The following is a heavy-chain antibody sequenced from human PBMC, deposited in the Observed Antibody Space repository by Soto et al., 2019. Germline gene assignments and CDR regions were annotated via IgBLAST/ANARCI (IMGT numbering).Heavy chain of an antibody. D-gene: IGHD1-26*01. CDR3: ARGPPIVGNTRPLES. V-gene: IGHV4-4*02. J-gene: IGHJ4*02. CDR1: GGSITNSNW. Sequence: QVQLQESGPRVVKPSGTLSLTCTVSGGSITNSNWWSWVRLPPAKGLEWIGDIYHAGSTKYNPSLERRVTMSVDTSNNQFGLMLTSVTAADTAVYFCARGPPIVGNTRPLESWGQGTLVTVSS. CDR2: IYHAGST.